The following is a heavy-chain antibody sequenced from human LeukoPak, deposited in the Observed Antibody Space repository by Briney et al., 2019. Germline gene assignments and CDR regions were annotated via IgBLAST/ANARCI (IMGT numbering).Heavy chain of an antibody. CDR2: IYYSGST. J-gene: IGHJ3*02. D-gene: IGHD1-26*01. Sequence: SQTLSLTCTVSGGSISSGGYYWSWIRQHPGKGLEWIGYIYYSGSTYYNPSLKSRVTISADTSKNQFSLKLSSVTAADTAVYYCATFPEGGNDAFDIWGQGTMVTVSS. CDR1: GGSISSGGYY. V-gene: IGHV4-31*03. CDR3: ATFPEGGNDAFDI.